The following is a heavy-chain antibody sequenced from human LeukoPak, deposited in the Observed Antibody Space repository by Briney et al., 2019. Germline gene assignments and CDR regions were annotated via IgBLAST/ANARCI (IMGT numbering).Heavy chain of an antibody. V-gene: IGHV3-30-3*01. CDR3: ARGLVTAIADWFDP. Sequence: RLSCAASGMEFSNYSMHGVCQDPNKGLEWVAVISYDGSNKYYADSVKGRFTISRDNSKNTLYLQMNSLRAGDTAVYYCARGLVTAIADWFDPWGQGTLVTVSS. D-gene: IGHD2-21*02. CDR1: GMEFSNYS. CDR2: ISYDGSNK. J-gene: IGHJ5*02.